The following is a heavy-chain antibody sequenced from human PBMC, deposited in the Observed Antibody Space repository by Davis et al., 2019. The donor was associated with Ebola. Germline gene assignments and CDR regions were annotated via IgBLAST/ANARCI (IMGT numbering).Heavy chain of an antibody. J-gene: IGHJ6*02. D-gene: IGHD3-10*01. CDR1: GYTFTSYY. CDR2: INPSGGST. CDR3: ARAWITMVQGVTYYYYYYGMDV. V-gene: IGHV1-46*01. Sequence: AASVKVSCKASGYTFTSYYMHWVRQAPGQGLEWMGIINPSGGSTSYAQKFQGRVTMTRDTSTSTVYMELSSLRSEDTAVYYCARAWITMVQGVTYYYYYYGMDVWGQGTTVTVSS.